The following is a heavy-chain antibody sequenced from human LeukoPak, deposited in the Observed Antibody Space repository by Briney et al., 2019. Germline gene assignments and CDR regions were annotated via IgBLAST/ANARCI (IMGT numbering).Heavy chain of an antibody. J-gene: IGHJ5*02. CDR1: GDSLNTYC. CDR2: VASSGTS. D-gene: IGHD2-21*02. Sequence: SETLSLTCTVSGDSLNTYCWTWIRQTPGKELEWIGFVASSGTSNYNPSLKSRVSISIDTSKNQFSLALTSVTPADTAVYYCARVVRGVVTSNWFDPWGQGTLVCVSS. V-gene: IGHV4-59*01. CDR3: ARVVRGVVTSNWFDP.